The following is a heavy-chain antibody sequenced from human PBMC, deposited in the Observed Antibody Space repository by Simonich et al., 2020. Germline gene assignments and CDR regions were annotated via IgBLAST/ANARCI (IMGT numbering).Heavy chain of an antibody. CDR2: GNPNSGGT. J-gene: IGHJ3*02. CDR3: ARNGLVGILKAFDI. V-gene: IGHV1-2*02. Sequence: QVQLVQSGAEVKKPGASVKVSCKASGYTFTGYYMHWVRQAPGQGLEWRGGGNPNSGGTNNAQKFQGRVTMTRDTSISTAYMELSRLRSDDTAVYYCARNGLVGILKAFDIWGQGTMVTVSS. D-gene: IGHD2-21*01. CDR1: GYTFTGYY.